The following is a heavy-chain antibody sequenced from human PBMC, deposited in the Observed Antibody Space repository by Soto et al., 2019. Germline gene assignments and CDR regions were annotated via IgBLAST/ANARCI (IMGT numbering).Heavy chain of an antibody. D-gene: IGHD5-12*01. V-gene: IGHV3-48*01. J-gene: IGHJ4*02. CDR2: ISSSSSTI. Sequence: EVQLVESGGGLVQPGGSLRLSCAATGLTFSSYSMNWVRQAPGKGLEWVSYISSSSSTIYYADSVKGRFTISGDNAKNSLYLQMNSLRAEDTAVYYCARAYYIYSGYVYYFDYWGQGTLVAVSS. CDR1: GLTFSSYS. CDR3: ARAYYIYSGYVYYFDY.